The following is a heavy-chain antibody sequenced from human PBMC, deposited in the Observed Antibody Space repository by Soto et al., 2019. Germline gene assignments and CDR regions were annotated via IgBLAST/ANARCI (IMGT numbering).Heavy chain of an antibody. Sequence: GGSLRLSCAASGFTFSSYAMHWVRQAPGKGLEWVAVISYDGSNKYYADSVKGRFTISRDNSKNTLYLQMNSLRAEDTAVYYCARDSGMDVWGQGTTVTVSS. CDR2: ISYDGSNK. J-gene: IGHJ6*02. CDR1: GFTFSSYA. V-gene: IGHV3-30-3*01. CDR3: ARDSGMDV.